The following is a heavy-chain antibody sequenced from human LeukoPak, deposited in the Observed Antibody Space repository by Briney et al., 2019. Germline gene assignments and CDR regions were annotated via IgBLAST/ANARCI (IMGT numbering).Heavy chain of an antibody. CDR1: GFNFANHA. V-gene: IGHV3-23*01. D-gene: IGHD2-21*02. CDR2: ISGGGDIT. Sequence: GGSLRLSCAASGFNFANHAMSWVRQTPGRGLEWVSAISGGGDITYYADSVTGRFTISRDNSKDTLFLQMHSLRPGDTAVYYCVREDTPATANWGQGTLVTISS. CDR3: VREDTPATAN. J-gene: IGHJ4*02.